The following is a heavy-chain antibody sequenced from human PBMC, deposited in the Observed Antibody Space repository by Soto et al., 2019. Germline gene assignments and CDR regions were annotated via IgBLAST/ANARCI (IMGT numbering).Heavy chain of an antibody. CDR2: TYYRSKNYI. CDR3: ARRGTLGGTFDY. V-gene: IGHV6-1*01. D-gene: IGHD1-26*01. J-gene: IGHJ4*02. CDR1: GDSVSSNSAA. Sequence: PSQTLSLTCAISGDSVSSNSAAWNWIRQSPSRGLEWLGMTYYRSKNYIDYSVSVKSRITIIPDTSKNQFSLQLNSVTPEDTAVYYCARRGTLGGTFDYWGQGILVTVSS.